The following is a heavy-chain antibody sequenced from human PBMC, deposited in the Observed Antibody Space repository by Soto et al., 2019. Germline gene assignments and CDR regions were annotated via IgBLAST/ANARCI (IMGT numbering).Heavy chain of an antibody. V-gene: IGHV3-74*01. CDR3: TRVWNSGYYSYSAFDV. D-gene: IGHD3-22*01. J-gene: IGHJ3*01. Sequence: DVQLVESGGGSVQPGGSLRLSCVASGFGFSGYWMHWVRQVPGRGLVWVSRISGDGSDTSYADSVGGRFTISRDNAKNTVYLQMKSLRVEDTAVYYCTRVWNSGYYSYSAFDVWGQGTMVSVSP. CDR1: GFGFSGYW. CDR2: ISGDGSDT.